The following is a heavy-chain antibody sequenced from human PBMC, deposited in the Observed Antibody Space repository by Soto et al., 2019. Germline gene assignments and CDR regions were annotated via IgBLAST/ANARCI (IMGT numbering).Heavy chain of an antibody. D-gene: IGHD3-3*01. Sequence: SETLSLTCTVSGGSISSYYWSWIRQPPGKGLEWIGYIYYSGSTNYNPSLKSRVTISVDTSKNQFSLKLSSVTAADTAVYYCARGASYYDFWSGYHEYNWFDPWGQGTLVTVSS. V-gene: IGHV4-59*01. J-gene: IGHJ5*02. CDR2: IYYSGST. CDR1: GGSISSYY. CDR3: ARGASYYDFWSGYHEYNWFDP.